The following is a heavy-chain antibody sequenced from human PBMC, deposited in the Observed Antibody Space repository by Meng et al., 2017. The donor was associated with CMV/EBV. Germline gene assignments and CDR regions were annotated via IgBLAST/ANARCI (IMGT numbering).Heavy chain of an antibody. V-gene: IGHV1-18*01. J-gene: IGHJ6*02. CDR3: ARAATSIYYDFWSGYYISPFLSHYYYYGMDV. D-gene: IGHD3-3*01. CDR2: ISAYNGNT. CDR1: GYTFTSYG. Sequence: ASVKVSCKASGYTFTSYGISWVRQAPGQGLEWMGWISAYNGNTNYAQKLQGRVTMTADTSISTAYMELSSLRSEDTAVYYCARAATSIYYDFWSGYYISPFLSHYYYYGMDVWGQGTTVTVSS.